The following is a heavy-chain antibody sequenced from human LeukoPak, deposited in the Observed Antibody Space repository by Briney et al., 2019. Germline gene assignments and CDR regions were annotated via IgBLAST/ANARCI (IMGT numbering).Heavy chain of an antibody. CDR3: ARDRWLQFGPFDY. D-gene: IGHD5-24*01. V-gene: IGHV3-53*05. Sequence: GGSLRLSCAASGFTVSSNYMSWVRQAPGKGLEWVSVIYSGGSTYYADSVKGRFTISRDNSKNTLYLQMNSLRAEDTAVYYCARDRWLQFGPFDYWGQGTLVTVSS. CDR1: GFTVSSNY. J-gene: IGHJ4*02. CDR2: IYSGGST.